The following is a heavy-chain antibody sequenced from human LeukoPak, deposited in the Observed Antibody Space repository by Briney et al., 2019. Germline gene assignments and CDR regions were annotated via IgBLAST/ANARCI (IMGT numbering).Heavy chain of an antibody. CDR3: ARELVAVSDTVGDF. D-gene: IGHD6-19*01. Sequence: GGSLRLSCAASGFTFSIYSMNWVRQAPGKGLEWVSSISSSSNYINHADSVKGRFTISRDNAKNSLYLRMNSLRAEDTAVYYCARELVAVSDTVGDFWGQGTLVTVSS. CDR2: ISSSSNYI. J-gene: IGHJ4*02. CDR1: GFTFSIYS. V-gene: IGHV3-21*01.